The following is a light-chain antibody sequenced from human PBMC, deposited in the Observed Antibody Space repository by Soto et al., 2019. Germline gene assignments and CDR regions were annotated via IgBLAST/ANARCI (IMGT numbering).Light chain of an antibody. CDR1: SSHIDAYNY. CDR2: DVS. CDR3: GSYTTSSNYV. V-gene: IGLV2-14*01. Sequence: QSVLTQPPSVSGSPGQSITISCTGTSSHIDAYNYVSWYQQHPGKAPKLMIYDVSNRPSGISNRFSGSKSGNTASLTISGPQAEDEADYYCGSYTTSSNYVFGTGTKVTVL. J-gene: IGLJ1*01.